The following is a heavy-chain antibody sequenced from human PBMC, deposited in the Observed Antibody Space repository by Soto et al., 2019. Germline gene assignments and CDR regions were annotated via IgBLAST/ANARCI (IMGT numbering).Heavy chain of an antibody. CDR1: GFTFNNYV. Sequence: GGSLRLSCAASGFTFNNYVMSWVRQAPGKGLEWVSGISGSGGSTYYADSVEGRFTISRDNSKNTVHLQMNSLRAEDTAVYYCVNDGAYFGAACDPPCAWYFDLWGRGTLVTVSS. J-gene: IGHJ2*01. V-gene: IGHV3-23*01. D-gene: IGHD2-21*02. CDR3: VNDGAYFGAACDPPCAWYFDL. CDR2: ISGSGGST.